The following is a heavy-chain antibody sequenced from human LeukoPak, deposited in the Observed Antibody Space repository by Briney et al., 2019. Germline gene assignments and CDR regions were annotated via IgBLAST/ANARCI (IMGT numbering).Heavy chain of an antibody. CDR1: GFAFNTYS. D-gene: IGHD5-18*01. Sequence: PGGSLTLSCAASGFAFNTYSMNWVRQAPGKGLEWVSSISSSSNYIYYADSMKGRFTISRDNAKNSLYLQMNSLRAEDTAVYYCARVGYSKGDYYYYYYMDVWGKGTTVTVSS. CDR3: ARVGYSKGDYYYYYYMDV. CDR2: ISSSSNYI. V-gene: IGHV3-21*01. J-gene: IGHJ6*03.